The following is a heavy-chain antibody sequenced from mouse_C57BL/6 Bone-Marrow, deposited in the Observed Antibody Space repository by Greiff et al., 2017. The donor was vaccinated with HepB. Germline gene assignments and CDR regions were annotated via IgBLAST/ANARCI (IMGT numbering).Heavy chain of an antibody. CDR1: GFTFSDYY. CDR3: ARQGPTTVVAEDYAMDY. V-gene: IGHV5-12*01. D-gene: IGHD1-1*01. CDR2: ISNGGGST. Sequence: EVQGVESGGGLVQPGGSLKLSCAASGFTFSDYYMYWVRQTPEKRLEWVAYISNGGGSTYYPDTVKGRFTISRDNAKNTLYLQMSRLKSEDTAMYYCARQGPTTVVAEDYAMDYWGQGTSVTVSS. J-gene: IGHJ4*01.